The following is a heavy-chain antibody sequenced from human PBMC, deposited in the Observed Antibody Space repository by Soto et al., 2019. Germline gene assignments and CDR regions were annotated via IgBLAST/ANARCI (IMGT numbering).Heavy chain of an antibody. Sequence: SETLSLTCAVYGGSFSGYYWSWIRQPPGKGLEWIGEINHSGSTNYNPSLKSRVTISVDTSKNQFSLKLSSVTAADTAVYYCARGTSDILTGYFKYYFDYWGQGTLVTVSS. CDR1: GGSFSGYY. CDR2: INHSGST. V-gene: IGHV4-34*01. CDR3: ARGTSDILTGYFKYYFDY. J-gene: IGHJ4*02. D-gene: IGHD3-9*01.